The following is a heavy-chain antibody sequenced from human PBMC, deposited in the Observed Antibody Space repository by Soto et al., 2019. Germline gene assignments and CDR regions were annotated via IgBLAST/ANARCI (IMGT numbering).Heavy chain of an antibody. Sequence: QITLKVSGPTLVIPTQTLTLTCTFSGFSLTTSGAGVGWIRQPPGKALEWLAVIYWNNNKRYSPALKSSLTITKDTSNNQVVLTMTNMDPVDSATYYCAHRLGVAATGGAFDVWGQGTMVTVSS. D-gene: IGHD2-8*02. V-gene: IGHV2-5*01. CDR3: AHRLGVAATGGAFDV. CDR1: GFSLTTSGAG. J-gene: IGHJ3*01. CDR2: IYWNNNK.